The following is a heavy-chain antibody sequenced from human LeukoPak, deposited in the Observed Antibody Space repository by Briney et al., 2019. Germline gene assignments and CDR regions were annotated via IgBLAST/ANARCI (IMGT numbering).Heavy chain of an antibody. J-gene: IGHJ6*02. Sequence: SETLSLTCAVYGGSFSGYYWSWLRQPPGKGLEWIGEINHSGSTNYNPSLKSRVTISVDTSKNQFSLKLSSVTAADTAVYYCASHPVAGTGSHLYYYYGMDVWGQGTTVTVSS. D-gene: IGHD6-19*01. CDR1: GGSFSGYY. V-gene: IGHV4-34*01. CDR2: INHSGST. CDR3: ASHPVAGTGSHLYYYYGMDV.